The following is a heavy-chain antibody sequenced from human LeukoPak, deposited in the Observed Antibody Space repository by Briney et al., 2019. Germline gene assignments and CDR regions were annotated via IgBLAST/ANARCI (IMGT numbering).Heavy chain of an antibody. D-gene: IGHD7-27*01. CDR3: ARATNWGFPLHMDV. V-gene: IGHV3-11*01. CDR1: GFTLTDYY. J-gene: IGHJ6*03. Sequence: GGSLRLSCAASGFTLTDYYMSWIRQAPGKGLEWVSFIGTRDSTKYYADSVKGRFTVSRDNAENSLYLQMNSLTAEDTAVYYCARATNWGFPLHMDVWGKGNTVTVSS. CDR2: IGTRDSTK.